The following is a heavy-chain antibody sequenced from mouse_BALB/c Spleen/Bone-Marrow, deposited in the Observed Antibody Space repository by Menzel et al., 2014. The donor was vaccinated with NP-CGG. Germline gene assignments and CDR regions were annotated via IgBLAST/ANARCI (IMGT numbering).Heavy chain of an antibody. CDR3: SSGGNWDDFDY. CDR2: ISSVSSTI. D-gene: IGHD4-1*01. J-gene: IGHJ2*01. V-gene: IGHV5-17*02. Sequence: DVKLVESGGGLVQPGGSRKLSCAASGFTFSSFGMHWVRQAPEKGLEWVAYISSVSSTIYYADTVKGRFTISRDNPKNTLFLQMTSLRSEDTAMYYWSSGGNWDDFDYWGQGTTLTVSS. CDR1: GFTFSSFG.